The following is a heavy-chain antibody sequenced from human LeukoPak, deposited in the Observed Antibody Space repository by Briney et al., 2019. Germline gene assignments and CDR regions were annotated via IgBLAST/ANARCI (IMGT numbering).Heavy chain of an antibody. CDR3: ARTRETYYYDSSGYYYEEYFDY. CDR2: ISRSSSYI. Sequence: GGSLRLSCAASGFTFSSYSMNWVRQAPGKGLEWVSSISRSSSYIYYADSVKGPFTISRDNAKNSLYLQMNSLRAEDTAVYYCARTRETYYYDSSGYYYEEYFDYWGQGTLVTVSS. V-gene: IGHV3-21*01. D-gene: IGHD3-22*01. CDR1: GFTFSSYS. J-gene: IGHJ4*02.